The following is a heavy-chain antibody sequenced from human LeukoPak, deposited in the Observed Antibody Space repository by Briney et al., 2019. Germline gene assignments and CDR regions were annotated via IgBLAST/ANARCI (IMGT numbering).Heavy chain of an antibody. D-gene: IGHD2-15*01. Sequence: SQTLSLTCTVSGGSMSSGSYYRSWIRQPAGKGLEWIGRIYTSGSTNYNPSLKSRVTISIDTSKNQFSLKLSSVTAADTAVYYCARGPHCSGGSCHSVSDYWGQGTLVTVSS. CDR1: GGSMSSGSYY. CDR3: ARGPHCSGGSCHSVSDY. V-gene: IGHV4-61*02. CDR2: IYTSGST. J-gene: IGHJ4*02.